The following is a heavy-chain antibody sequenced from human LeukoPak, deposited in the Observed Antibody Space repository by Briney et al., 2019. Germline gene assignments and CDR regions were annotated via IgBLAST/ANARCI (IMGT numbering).Heavy chain of an antibody. CDR2: MKQDGSEK. V-gene: IGHV3-7*01. D-gene: IGHD1-26*01. CDR3: VRIYGGSYYDY. CDR1: GFALISSW. Sequence: GGSLRLSCAASGFALISSWMSWVRQAPGKGLEWVANMKQDGSEKYYMDSVKGRFTISRDNAKNSLYLQMNSLRAEDTAVYYCVRIYGGSYYDYWGQGTLVTVSS. J-gene: IGHJ4*02.